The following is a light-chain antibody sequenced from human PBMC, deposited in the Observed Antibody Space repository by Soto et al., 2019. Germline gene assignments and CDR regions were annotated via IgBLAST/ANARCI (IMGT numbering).Light chain of an antibody. V-gene: IGKV1-5*01. CDR3: QQYSNFPWK. J-gene: IGKJ1*01. Sequence: DIQMTQSPSTLSASVGDRVTITCRASQTVRSWLAWYQQKPGKAPKLLMYDASTLGSGVPSRFSGSGSGTEFTLIIDSLQPDDFATYYCQQYSNFPWKFGQGTKVELK. CDR1: QTVRSW. CDR2: DAS.